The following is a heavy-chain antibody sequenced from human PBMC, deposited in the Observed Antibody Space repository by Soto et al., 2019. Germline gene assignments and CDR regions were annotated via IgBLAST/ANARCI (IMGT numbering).Heavy chain of an antibody. J-gene: IGHJ4*02. D-gene: IGHD6-19*01. CDR2: IYSGGST. CDR1: GLTVSRNY. Sequence: EVQLVESGGGFIQPGGSLRLSCVVSGLTVSRNYMTWVRQAPGKGLECVSVIYSGGSTYSADSVKGRFTISRDNSKNTVYLQMNSLRAEDTAVYYCAKGSSGWYERFDYWGQGTLVTVSS. V-gene: IGHV3-53*01. CDR3: AKGSSGWYERFDY.